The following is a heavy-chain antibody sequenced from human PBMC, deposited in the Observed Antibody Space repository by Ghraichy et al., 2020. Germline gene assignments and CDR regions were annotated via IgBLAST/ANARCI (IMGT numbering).Heavy chain of an antibody. D-gene: IGHD6-19*01. CDR1: GFNFASYH. J-gene: IGHJ4*02. V-gene: IGHV3-23*01. CDR2: ISFSSFGT. CDR3: AKLNSVGGWYNHY. Sequence: GESLNISCVGSGFNFASYHMSWVRQAPGKGLEWVSAISFSSFGTYYSDSVRGRFTISRDDSKSTLYLQMSSLRAEDTGVYNCAKLNSVGGWYNHYWGLGTVVTVSS.